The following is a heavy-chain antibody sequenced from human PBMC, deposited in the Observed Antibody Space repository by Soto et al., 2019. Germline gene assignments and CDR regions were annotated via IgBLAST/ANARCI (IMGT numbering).Heavy chain of an antibody. D-gene: IGHD6-13*01. V-gene: IGHV1-69*08. CDR3: ARDSIAAAAGGRGAFDI. CDR2: IIPILGIA. Sequence: QVQLVQSGAEVKKPGSSVKVSCKASGGTFSSYTISWVRQAPGQGLEWMGRIIPILGIANYAQKFQGRDTITADKSTSTAYMELSSLRSEDTAVYYCARDSIAAAAGGRGAFDIWGQGTMVTVSS. J-gene: IGHJ3*02. CDR1: GGTFSSYT.